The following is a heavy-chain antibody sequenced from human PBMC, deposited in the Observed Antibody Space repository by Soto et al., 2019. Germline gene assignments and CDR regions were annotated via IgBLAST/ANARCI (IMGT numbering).Heavy chain of an antibody. CDR1: GVSMREKH. CDR2: XHFSGXT. D-gene: IGHD3-16*01. V-gene: IGHV4-59*01. J-gene: IGHJ4*01. Sequence: XTVXRTGDGSGVSMREKHWSWIRQAPGKGLEWVGYXHFSGXTTYNHYLAPXXNISFDMXXSQVYLQLTSVTAADTAVYYCARFGAAEADDANWGRGVLVTVSS. CDR3: ARFGAAEADDAN.